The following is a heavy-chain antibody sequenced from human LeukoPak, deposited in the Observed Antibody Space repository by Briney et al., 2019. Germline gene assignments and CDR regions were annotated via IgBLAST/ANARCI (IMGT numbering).Heavy chain of an antibody. CDR1: GYTFTSYG. V-gene: IGHV1-18*01. D-gene: IGHD3-22*01. CDR2: ISAYNGNT. J-gene: IGHJ3*02. Sequence: GASVKVSCKASGYTFTSYGISWVRQAPGQGLEWMGWISAYNGNTNYAQKLQGRVTMTTDTSTSTAYMELRSLRSDDTAVYYCARDLSGHYDSSGYYLGAFDIWSQGTMVTVSS. CDR3: ARDLSGHYDSSGYYLGAFDI.